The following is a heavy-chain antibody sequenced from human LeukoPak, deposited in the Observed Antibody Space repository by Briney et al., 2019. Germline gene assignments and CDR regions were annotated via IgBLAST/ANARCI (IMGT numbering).Heavy chain of an antibody. CDR2: ISGSGSGGST. D-gene: IGHD6-19*01. Sequence: PGGSLRLSCAASGFTFSSSAMSWVRQAPGKGLEWVSSISGSGSGGSTYYADSVKGRFTISRDNSKNTLYLQMNSLRAEDTAVYYCAKSYSSGWYDYFDYWGQGTLVTVSS. CDR3: AKSYSSGWYDYFDY. CDR1: GFTFSSSA. V-gene: IGHV3-23*01. J-gene: IGHJ4*02.